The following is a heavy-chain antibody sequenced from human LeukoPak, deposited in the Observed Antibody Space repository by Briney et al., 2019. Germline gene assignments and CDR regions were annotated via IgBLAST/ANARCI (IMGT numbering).Heavy chain of an antibody. CDR3: AKTLRSGDWYFDY. CDR2: ISVTGSST. Sequence: GGSLRLSCVPSGFTFNSYAMSWVRQAPGQGLEWVSTISVTGSSTYYADSVKGRFTTSRDNSKNTLYLQTNGLRVEDTAVYYCAKTLRSGDWYFDYWGQGTLVTVSS. J-gene: IGHJ4*02. CDR1: GFTFNSYA. V-gene: IGHV3-23*01. D-gene: IGHD2-21*02.